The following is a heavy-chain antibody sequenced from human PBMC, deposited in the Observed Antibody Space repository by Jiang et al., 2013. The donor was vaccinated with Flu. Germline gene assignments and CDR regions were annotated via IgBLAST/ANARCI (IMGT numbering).Heavy chain of an antibody. Sequence: PGLVKPSETLSLTCTVSGGSISSGSYYWNWIRQPAGKELEWIGRVYTSVSTSYNPSLKSRVIISVGTSKNQFSLKLRSVTAADTAVYYCARDPTSLTGIFDYWGQGTLVTVSS. J-gene: IGHJ4*02. CDR1: GGSISSGSYY. CDR2: VYTSVST. V-gene: IGHV4-61*02. CDR3: ARDPTSLTGIFDY. D-gene: IGHD7-27*01.